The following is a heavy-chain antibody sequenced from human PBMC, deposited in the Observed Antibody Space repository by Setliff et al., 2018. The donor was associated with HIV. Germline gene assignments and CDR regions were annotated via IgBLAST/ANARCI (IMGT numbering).Heavy chain of an antibody. CDR1: GFTFTSSA. D-gene: IGHD2-15*01. Sequence: SVKVSCKASGFTFTSSAMQWVRQARGQRLEWIGWIVVGSGNTNYAQKFQERVTITRDMSTSTACMELSSLRSEDTAVYYCAADCSGGSCPEYFQHWGQGTLVTVSS. V-gene: IGHV1-58*02. CDR3: AADCSGGSCPEYFQH. CDR2: IVVGSGNT. J-gene: IGHJ1*01.